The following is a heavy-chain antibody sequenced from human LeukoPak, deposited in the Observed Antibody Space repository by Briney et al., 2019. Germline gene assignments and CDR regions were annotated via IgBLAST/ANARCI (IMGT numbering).Heavy chain of an antibody. CDR3: ARMMITFGGVFYYYYYGMDV. D-gene: IGHD3-16*01. V-gene: IGHV4-34*01. CDR1: GGSFSGYY. J-gene: IGHJ6*02. Sequence: SETLSLTCAVYGGSFSGYYWSWIRQPPGKGLEWIGEINHSGSTNYNPSLKSRVSISVDTSKNQFSLKLSSVTAADTAVYYCARMMITFGGVFYYYYYGMDVWGQGTTVTVSS. CDR2: INHSGST.